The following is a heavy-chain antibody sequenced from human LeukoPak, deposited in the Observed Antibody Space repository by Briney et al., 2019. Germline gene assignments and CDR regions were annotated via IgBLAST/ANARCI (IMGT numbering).Heavy chain of an antibody. CDR3: AAQSARPQYYFDY. V-gene: IGHV3-21*04. J-gene: IGHJ4*02. CDR2: ISSSSSYI. CDR1: GFTFSSYS. D-gene: IGHD6-6*01. Sequence: GGSLRLSCAASGFTFSSYSMNWVRQAPGKGLEWVSSISSSSSYIYYADSVKGRFTISRDNSKNTLYLQMNSLRAEDTAVYYCAAQSARPQYYFDYWGQGTLVTASS.